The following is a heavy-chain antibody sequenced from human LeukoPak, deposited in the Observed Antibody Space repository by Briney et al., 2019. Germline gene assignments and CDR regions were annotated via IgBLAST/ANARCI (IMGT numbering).Heavy chain of an antibody. CDR1: GFTFSDYA. CDR2: IRGTGGNT. CDR3: GKDPNGDYVGAFDF. V-gene: IGHV3-23*01. D-gene: IGHD4-17*01. J-gene: IGHJ3*01. Sequence: GGSLRLSCAASGFTFSDYALIWVRQAPGKGLEWISAIRGTGGNTYYAHSVKGRCTISRDNSRNTVYLQMNSLRAEDTALYFCGKDPNGDYVGAFDFWGPGTMVTVSS.